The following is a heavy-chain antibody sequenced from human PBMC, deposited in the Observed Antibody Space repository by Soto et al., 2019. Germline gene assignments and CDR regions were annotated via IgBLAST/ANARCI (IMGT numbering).Heavy chain of an antibody. Sequence: DVQLVESGGGLIQPGESLRLSCAAFGLTISGKKYVAWLRQAPGKGLEWVSALYDVDGSFYADSVTGRFTTSSDSSKTTVYLKMNDLRTDDTAVYYCATWHEREHAFDLWGQGTTVTISS. CDR3: ATWHEREHAFDL. CDR2: LYDVDGS. V-gene: IGHV3-53*01. D-gene: IGHD1-1*01. CDR1: GLTISGKKY. J-gene: IGHJ3*01.